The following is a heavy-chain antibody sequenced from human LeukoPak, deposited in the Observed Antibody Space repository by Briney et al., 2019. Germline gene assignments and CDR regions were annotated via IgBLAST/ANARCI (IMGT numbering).Heavy chain of an antibody. CDR2: ISSDGSHK. V-gene: IGHV3-30*18. CDR1: GFTFTTYG. Sequence: PGRSLRLSCAASGFTFTTYGMHWVHQAPGKGLEWVAFISSDGSHKYYADSMKGRFTISRDSSKSTLYLQMNSLRPDDTAVYYCAKPGGGSWEWGSYYFDYWGQGTLVAVSS. D-gene: IGHD2-15*01. J-gene: IGHJ4*02. CDR3: AKPGGGSWEWGSYYFDY.